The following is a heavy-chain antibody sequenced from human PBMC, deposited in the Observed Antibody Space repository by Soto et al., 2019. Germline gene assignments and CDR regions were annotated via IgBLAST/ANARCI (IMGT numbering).Heavy chain of an antibody. Sequence: GASVKVSCKASGYTFTSYYMHWVRQAPGQGLEWMGIINPSGGSTSYAQKFQGRVTMTRDTSTSTVYMELSSLRSEDTAVYYCARDRNTYCGGDCPPTYYGMDVWGQGTTVTVSS. CDR1: GYTFTSYY. J-gene: IGHJ6*02. CDR2: INPSGGST. V-gene: IGHV1-46*01. CDR3: ARDRNTYCGGDCPPTYYGMDV. D-gene: IGHD2-21*02.